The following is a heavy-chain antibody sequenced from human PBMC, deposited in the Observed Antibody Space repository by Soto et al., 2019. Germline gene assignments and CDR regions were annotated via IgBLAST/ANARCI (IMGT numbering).Heavy chain of an antibody. CDR1: GFTFRSYV. J-gene: IGHJ4*02. V-gene: IGHV3-33*05. Sequence: QVQLVESGGGVVQPGTSLRLSCVGSGFTFRSYVIHWVRQPPGKGLEWVALTSYDGSNNFYGDSVKGRFTISRHNSRNTVELQMDSLTFDDTALYYCARWGTTGGLDVWGQGTLVSVSS. D-gene: IGHD3-16*01. CDR2: TSYDGSNN. CDR3: ARWGTTGGLDV.